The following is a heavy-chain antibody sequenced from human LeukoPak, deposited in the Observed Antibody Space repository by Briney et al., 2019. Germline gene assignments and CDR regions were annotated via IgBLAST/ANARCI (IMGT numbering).Heavy chain of an antibody. J-gene: IGHJ4*02. CDR1: GGSFSGYY. D-gene: IGHD3-10*01. V-gene: IGHV4-34*01. Sequence: SETLSLTCAVYGGSFSGYYWSWIRQPPGKGLEWIGEINHSGSTNYNPSLKSRVTISVDTSKNQFSLKLSSVTAADTAVYYCARERMVRGVITRVYWGQGTLLTVSS. CDR3: ARERMVRGVITRVY. CDR2: INHSGST.